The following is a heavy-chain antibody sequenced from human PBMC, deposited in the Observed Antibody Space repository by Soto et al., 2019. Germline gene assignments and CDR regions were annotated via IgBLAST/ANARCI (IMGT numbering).Heavy chain of an antibody. CDR1: GFTFSSYG. V-gene: IGHV3-30*18. CDR3: AKWGNDYGDYFDY. Sequence: QVQLVEPGGGVVQPGRSLRLSCAASGFTFSSYGMHWVRQAPGKGLEWVAVISYDGSNKYYADSVKGRFTISRDNSKNTLYLQMNSLRAEDTAVYYCAKWGNDYGDYFDYWGQGTLVTVSS. D-gene: IGHD4-17*01. J-gene: IGHJ4*02. CDR2: ISYDGSNK.